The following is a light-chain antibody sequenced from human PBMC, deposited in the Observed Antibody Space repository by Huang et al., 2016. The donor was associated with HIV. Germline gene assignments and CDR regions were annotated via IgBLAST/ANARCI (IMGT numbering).Light chain of an antibody. Sequence: DIQMTQSPSSLSASVGDRVTITCRASQSISSYLNWYQQKPGKAPKPLIYAASSSQSGVPSRFSGSGSETDFTLAISSLQPEDFATYYCQQSYSTPRTFGQGTKVEIK. CDR3: QQSYSTPRT. V-gene: IGKV1-39*01. CDR1: QSISSY. CDR2: AAS. J-gene: IGKJ2*01.